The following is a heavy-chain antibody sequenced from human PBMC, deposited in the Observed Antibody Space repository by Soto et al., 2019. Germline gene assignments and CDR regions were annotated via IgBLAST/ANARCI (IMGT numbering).Heavy chain of an antibody. Sequence: SVRISLTGVASAAALKSDTWWTWVCQSPGKGLEWMGEIYHDGRAFDNPSLKGRGTISIGGTNNRCARNLASVTAADTAVYYGARADSVLVAKGCDWWGRGTLGSVAS. V-gene: IGHV4-4*02. CDR3: ARADSVLVAKGCDW. CDR2: IYHDGRA. D-gene: IGHD2-8*02. J-gene: IGHJ4*02. CDR1: AAALKSDTW.